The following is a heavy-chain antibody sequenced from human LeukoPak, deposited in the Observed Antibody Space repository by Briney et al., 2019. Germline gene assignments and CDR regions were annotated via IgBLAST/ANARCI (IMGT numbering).Heavy chain of an antibody. CDR1: GFTVSRNH. CDR2: ISNDGKT. D-gene: IGHD2-15*01. V-gene: IGHV3-66*01. J-gene: IGHJ4*02. CDR3: ARDASLYCSGDSCYWAFDH. Sequence: PGGSLRLSCAASGFTVSRNHMMWVRQAPGKGLEWVSVISNDGKTNYADSVKGRFTISRDNAKNSLYLQMNSLRAEDTAVYYCARDASLYCSGDSCYWAFDHWGQGTLVTVSS.